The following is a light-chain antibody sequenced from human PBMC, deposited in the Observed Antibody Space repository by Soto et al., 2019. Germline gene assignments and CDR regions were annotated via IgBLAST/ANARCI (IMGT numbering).Light chain of an antibody. V-gene: IGKV3-11*01. J-gene: IGKJ2*01. CDR1: QRVSSY. Sequence: EIVLTQSPATLSLSPGERATLSCRASQRVSSYLAWYQQKPGQAPRLLIYDASNRATGIPARFSGSGSGTDVTLTISSLEPEDFAVYYCQQRSNLPPTFGQGTKLEIK. CDR3: QQRSNLPPT. CDR2: DAS.